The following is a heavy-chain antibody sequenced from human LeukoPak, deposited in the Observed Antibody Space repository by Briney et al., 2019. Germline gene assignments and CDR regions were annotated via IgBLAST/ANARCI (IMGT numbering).Heavy chain of an antibody. D-gene: IGHD4-17*01. CDR3: AKDETATTFLLDY. J-gene: IGHJ4*02. V-gene: IGHV3-23*01. Sequence: PGRSLRLSCAASEFTFSNYAMSWVRQAPGKGLEWVSAISGSGGSTYYADSVKGRFTISRDNSKNTLYLQMNSLRAEDTAVYYCAKDETATTFLLDYWGQGTLVTVSS. CDR1: EFTFSNYA. CDR2: ISGSGGST.